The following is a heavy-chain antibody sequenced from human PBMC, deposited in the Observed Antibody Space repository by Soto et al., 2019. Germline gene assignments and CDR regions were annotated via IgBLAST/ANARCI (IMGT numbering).Heavy chain of an antibody. V-gene: IGHV3-48*02. J-gene: IGHJ6*02. D-gene: IGHD6-19*01. CDR3: ARAPRIAVAGNYYYGMDV. CDR1: GFTFSSYS. Sequence: EVQLVESGGGLVQPGGSMRLSCAASGFTFSSYSMNWVRQAPGKGLEWVSYISGSSSTIYYADSVKGRFTISRDNAKNSXXLQMNSLRDEDTAVYYCARAPRIAVAGNYYYGMDVWGQGTTVTVSS. CDR2: ISGSSSTI.